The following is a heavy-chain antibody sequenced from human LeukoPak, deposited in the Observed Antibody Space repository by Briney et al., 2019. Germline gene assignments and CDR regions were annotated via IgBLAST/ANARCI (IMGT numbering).Heavy chain of an antibody. J-gene: IGHJ4*02. Sequence: PSETLSLTCAVYGGSFSGYYWSWIRQPPGKGLEWIGEINHSGSTNYNPSLKSRVTISVDTSKNQFSLKLSSVTAADMAVYYCARDSSGYTFDYWGQGTLVTVSS. D-gene: IGHD3-22*01. CDR1: GGSFSGYY. CDR2: INHSGST. CDR3: ARDSSGYTFDY. V-gene: IGHV4-34*01.